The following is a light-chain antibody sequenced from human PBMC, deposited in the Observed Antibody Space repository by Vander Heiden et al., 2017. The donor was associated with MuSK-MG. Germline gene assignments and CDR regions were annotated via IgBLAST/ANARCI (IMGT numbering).Light chain of an antibody. J-gene: IGLJ1*01. CDR2: EVR. V-gene: IGLV2-11*01. Sequence: QSALTQPRSVPGSPAQSVSISCIGTRSDVGGYNYGSWYQQHEGKAPKRMIYEVRNRPSGDPDRFSGAKSGNTASLTISGLQAEDEADDYGCSYAGSYTSCVFATGTKVTVL. CDR3: CSYAGSYTSCV. CDR1: RSDVGGYNY.